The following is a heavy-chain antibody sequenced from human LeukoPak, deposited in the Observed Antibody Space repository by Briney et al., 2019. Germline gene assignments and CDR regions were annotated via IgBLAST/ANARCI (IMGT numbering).Heavy chain of an antibody. CDR3: AKRGIVIRAVIIIGFHKEAYYFDY. V-gene: IGHV3-23*01. CDR1: GITLSNYG. J-gene: IGHJ4*02. CDR2: ISERGGST. Sequence: GGSLRLSCVVSGITLSNYGMSWVRQAPGKGLEWVSGISERGGSTNYADSVKGRFIISRDTSKNTVYLQMNSLRVENTAVYFCAKRGIVIRAVIIIGFHKEAYYFDYWGQGILVTVSS. D-gene: IGHD3-10*01.